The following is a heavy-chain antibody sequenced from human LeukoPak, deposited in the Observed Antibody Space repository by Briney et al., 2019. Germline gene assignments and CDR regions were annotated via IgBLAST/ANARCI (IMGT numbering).Heavy chain of an antibody. D-gene: IGHD6-13*01. CDR2: TDPSGDGT. Sequence: ASVKASCKASGYTFTSYYIHWVRQAPGQGLEWMGITDPSGDGTTYAQKFQGRVTLTRDTSTSTVYMELSSLRSEDTAVYYCARAYSSSWFDYWGQGTLVTVSS. CDR1: GYTFTSYY. J-gene: IGHJ4*02. CDR3: ARAYSSSWFDY. V-gene: IGHV1-46*03.